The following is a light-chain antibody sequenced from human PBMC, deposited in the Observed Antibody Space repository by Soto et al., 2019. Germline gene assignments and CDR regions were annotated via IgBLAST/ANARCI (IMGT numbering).Light chain of an antibody. J-gene: IGKJ4*01. V-gene: IGKV4-1*01. Sequence: DIVMTQSPDSLAVSLGERATINCKSSQSVLYSSNNNNYLAWYQQRPGQSPKLLIYWASTREYGVPDRFSGSGSGTDFTLTISSLQAEDVAVYYCQQYYISPLTFGGGTKVDIK. CDR2: WAS. CDR1: QSVLYSSNNNNY. CDR3: QQYYISPLT.